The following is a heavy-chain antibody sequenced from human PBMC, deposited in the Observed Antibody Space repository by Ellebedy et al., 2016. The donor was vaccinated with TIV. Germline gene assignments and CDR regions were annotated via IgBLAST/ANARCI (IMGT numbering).Heavy chain of an antibody. J-gene: IGHJ4*02. Sequence: SETLSLXCAVSGGSISSGKWWSWVRQPPGKGLEWIGEINHSGSTYYNPSLKSRVSMSVDRSKNQFSLKLNSLSAADTAVYFCARGRGGSYSIPFDVWGQGALVTVSS. CDR2: INHSGST. CDR1: GGSISSGKW. CDR3: ARGRGGSYSIPFDV. V-gene: IGHV4-4*02. D-gene: IGHD1-26*01.